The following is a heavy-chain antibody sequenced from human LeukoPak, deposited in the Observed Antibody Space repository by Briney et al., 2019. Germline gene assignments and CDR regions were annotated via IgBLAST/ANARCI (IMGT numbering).Heavy chain of an antibody. CDR3: VRGGYYYGPGD. V-gene: IGHV4-38-2*02. CDR1: GYSINSGYY. Sequence: SENLSLTCTVSGYSINSGYYWGWIRQPPGKGLKWIGTIYQSGTTYYNPSLKSRLTISVDTSKNQFSLKLNSVTAADTAVYYCVRGGYYYGPGDWGQGTLVTVSS. D-gene: IGHD3-10*01. CDR2: IYQSGTT. J-gene: IGHJ4*02.